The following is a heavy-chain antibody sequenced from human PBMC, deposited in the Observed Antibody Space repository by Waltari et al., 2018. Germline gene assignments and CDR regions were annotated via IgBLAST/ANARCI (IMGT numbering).Heavy chain of an antibody. J-gene: IGHJ5*02. Sequence: QVQLVQSGAEVKKPGASVKVSCKASGYTFTSYGISWVRQAPGQGLEWMGWIRAYKGNTNYAQKLQGRVTMTTDTSTSTAYIELRSLRSDDTAVYYCARDAGTTTFDPWGQGTLVTVSS. D-gene: IGHD1-7*01. CDR3: ARDAGTTTFDP. CDR2: IRAYKGNT. V-gene: IGHV1-18*04. CDR1: GYTFTSYG.